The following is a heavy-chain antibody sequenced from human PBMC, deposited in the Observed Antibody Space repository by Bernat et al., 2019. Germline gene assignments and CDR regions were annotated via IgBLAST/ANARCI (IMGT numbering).Heavy chain of an antibody. CDR2: ISGSGGST. CDR1: GFTFSSYA. Sequence: EVQLLESGGGLVQPGGSLRLSCAASGFTFSSYAMSWVRQAPGKGLEWVSAISGSGGSTYYADSVKGRFTISRENAKNSLYLQMNSLRAEDTAVYYCARSLYGYLGYYYGMDVWGQGTTVTVSS. D-gene: IGHD5-18*01. V-gene: IGHV3-23*01. CDR3: ARSLYGYLGYYYGMDV. J-gene: IGHJ6*02.